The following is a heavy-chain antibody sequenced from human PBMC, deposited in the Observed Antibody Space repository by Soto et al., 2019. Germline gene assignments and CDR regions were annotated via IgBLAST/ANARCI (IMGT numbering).Heavy chain of an antibody. CDR1: GFIFSSYG. CDR2: IWYDGSNK. D-gene: IGHD5-12*01. V-gene: IGHV3-33*01. Sequence: PGGSLRLSCAASGFIFSSYGMHWVRQAPGKGLEWVAVIWYDGSNKYYADSVKGRFTISRDNSKNTLYLQMNSLRAEDTAVYYCAREGNSGYDLDYWGQGTLVTVSS. J-gene: IGHJ4*02. CDR3: AREGNSGYDLDY.